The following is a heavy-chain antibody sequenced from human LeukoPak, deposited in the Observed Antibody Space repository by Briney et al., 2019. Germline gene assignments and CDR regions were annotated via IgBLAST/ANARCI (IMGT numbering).Heavy chain of an antibody. CDR2: IYHSGST. CDR3: ASGYYYDSSGYYSGAFDI. D-gene: IGHD3-22*01. J-gene: IGHJ3*02. V-gene: IGHV4-38-2*02. Sequence: PSETLSLTCTVSGYSISNGYYWGWIRQPPGEGLEWIGSIYHSGSTYYNPSLKSRVTISVDTSKNQFSLKLSSVTAADTAVYYCASGYYYDSSGYYSGAFDIWGQGTMVTVSS. CDR1: GYSISNGYY.